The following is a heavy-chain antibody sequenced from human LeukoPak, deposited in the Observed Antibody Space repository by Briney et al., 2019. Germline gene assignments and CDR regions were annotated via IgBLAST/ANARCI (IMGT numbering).Heavy chain of an antibody. Sequence: GGSLRLSCAASGFAFSNYAMKWVRQTPGKGLEWVSTISSGGSSTYCADSVKGRFTISRDNSKSTLFLQMSSLRAEDAAVYYCAKDMDTMMVIFNPTWGQGTLVTVSS. CDR1: GFAFSNYA. CDR3: AKDMDTMMVIFNPT. CDR2: ISSGGSST. D-gene: IGHD3-22*01. J-gene: IGHJ5*02. V-gene: IGHV3-23*01.